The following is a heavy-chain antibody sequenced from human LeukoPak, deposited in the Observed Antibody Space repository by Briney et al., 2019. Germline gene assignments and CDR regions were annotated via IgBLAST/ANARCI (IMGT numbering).Heavy chain of an antibody. CDR1: GFTFSSYW. J-gene: IGHJ4*02. CDR3: ARAGFTFSDYFGSFFDY. D-gene: IGHD3-10*01. Sequence: PGGSLRLSCAASGFTFSSYWMHWVRQAPGKGLVWVSRINGDGSSTAYADSVKGRFTISRDNAKNSLYLQMNSLRAEDTAVYYCARAGFTFSDYFGSFFDYWGQGTLVTVSS. CDR2: INGDGSST. V-gene: IGHV3-74*01.